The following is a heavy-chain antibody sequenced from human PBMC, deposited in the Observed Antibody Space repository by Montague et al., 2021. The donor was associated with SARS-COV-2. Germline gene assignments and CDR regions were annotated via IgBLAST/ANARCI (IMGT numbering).Heavy chain of an antibody. J-gene: IGHJ4*02. CDR1: GDGVSSNIAT. D-gene: IGHD2-2*01. CDR2: TYYRSKGYN. Sequence: CAISGDGVSSNIATWNWIRQAPSRGLEWLGRTYYRSKGYNDYAESVKSRITIEPDTSKHQFSLHLNSVTPEDTAVYYCARIPVGSKYYFDFWGQGTLVTVSS. CDR3: ARIPVGSKYYFDF. V-gene: IGHV6-1*01.